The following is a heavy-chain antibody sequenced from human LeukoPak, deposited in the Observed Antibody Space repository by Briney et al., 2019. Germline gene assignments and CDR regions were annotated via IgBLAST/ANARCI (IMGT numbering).Heavy chain of an antibody. V-gene: IGHV3-15*01. D-gene: IGHD3-16*01. CDR3: TTPGRGQVNKIGGVVIDY. J-gene: IGHJ4*02. Sequence: GGSLRLAPAASGFIFDDAWMHWVRQPPGKGLEWVGRIKSKSEGETTDYADFAKDRFTISRDDAKDTVYLDMNSLKNEDTGIYFCTTPGRGQVNKIGGVVIDYWGLGNLVIVAS. CDR1: GFIFDDAW. CDR2: IKSKSEGETT.